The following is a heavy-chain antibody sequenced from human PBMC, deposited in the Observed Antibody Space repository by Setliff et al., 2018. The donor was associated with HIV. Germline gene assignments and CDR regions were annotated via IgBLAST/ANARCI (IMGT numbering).Heavy chain of an antibody. CDR1: GGSINGDSYS. J-gene: IGHJ5*02. V-gene: IGHV4-61*09. D-gene: IGHD3-3*01. Sequence: SETLSLTCTVSGGSINGDSYSWTWLRQPAGKGPELIGHIYVGGSVIYNPSLASRVTISMVPSKNQFSLDLCSVTAADTATYYCARAKTIGVSAVFFDPWGQGRPVTVSS. CDR2: IYVGGSV. CDR3: ARAKTIGVSAVFFDP.